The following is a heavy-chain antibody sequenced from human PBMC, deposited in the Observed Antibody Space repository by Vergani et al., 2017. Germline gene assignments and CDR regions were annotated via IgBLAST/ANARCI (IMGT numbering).Heavy chain of an antibody. CDR3: ARSRLAGITRGRGVIGY. Sequence: EVQLVESGGGLVKPGGSLRLSCAASGFTFSSFSMNWVRQAPGKGLEWVSSISSSSSYIYYADSVKGRFTISRDNAKNSLYLQMNSLRAEETAVYYCARSRLAGITRGRGVIGYWGQGTLVTVSS. CDR1: GFTFSSFS. V-gene: IGHV3-21*01. J-gene: IGHJ4*02. CDR2: ISSSSSYI. D-gene: IGHD3-10*01.